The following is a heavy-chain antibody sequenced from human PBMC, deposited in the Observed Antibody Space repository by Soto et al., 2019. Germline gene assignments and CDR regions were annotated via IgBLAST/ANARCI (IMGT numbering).Heavy chain of an antibody. CDR3: AKGNQGSA. CDR2: FTSGGRT. J-gene: IGHJ5*02. CDR1: GFTFSTYA. V-gene: IGHV3-23*01. Sequence: GGSLRLSCAASGFTFSTYAMGWVRQAPGKGLEWVSTFTSGGRTYYADFVKGRFTISRDNSKNTLWLQMNSLRVEDTAVYCCAKGNQGSAWGQGTLVTVSS.